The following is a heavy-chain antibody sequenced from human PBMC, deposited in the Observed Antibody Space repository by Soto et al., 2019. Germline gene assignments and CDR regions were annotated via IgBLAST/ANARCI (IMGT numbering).Heavy chain of an antibody. V-gene: IGHV3-74*01. D-gene: IGHD2-21*01. CDR3: ACWGHIVAVAPSYFDR. CDR2: ISPDGSDV. J-gene: IGHJ4*02. CDR1: GFPFTNYW. Sequence: QVVESGGGFVPPGGSLRLSCAASGFPFTNYWMNWVRQTPGKGLMWVSRISPDGSDVGYADSVEGRFTVSRDNAKNTLYLQRLSLRAEDTAMYYCACWGHIVAVAPSYFDRWGQGNLVTVSS.